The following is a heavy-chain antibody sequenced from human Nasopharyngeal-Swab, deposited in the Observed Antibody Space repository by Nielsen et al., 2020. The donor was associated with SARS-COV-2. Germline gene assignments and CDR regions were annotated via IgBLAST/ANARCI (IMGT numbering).Heavy chain of an antibody. V-gene: IGHV3-13*01. D-gene: IGHD5-18*01. Sequence: GESLKISCAASGFTFSSYDMHWVRQATGKGLEWVSAIGTAGDTYYPGSVKGRFTISRENAKNSLYLQMNSLRAGDTAVYYCARDRRGSTTAMVHNFDYWGQGTLVTVSS. CDR1: GFTFSSYD. CDR3: ARDRRGSTTAMVHNFDY. CDR2: IGTAGDT. J-gene: IGHJ4*02.